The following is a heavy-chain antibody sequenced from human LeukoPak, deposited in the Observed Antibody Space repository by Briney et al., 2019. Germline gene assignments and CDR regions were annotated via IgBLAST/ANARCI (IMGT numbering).Heavy chain of an antibody. CDR3: ARVGSSSDRFDY. CDR2: IYYSGST. D-gene: IGHD6-6*01. Sequence: SETLSLTCTVSGGSISSYYWSWIRQPLGKGLEWIGYIYYSGSTNYNPSLKSRVTISVDTSKNQFSLKLSSVTAADTAVYYCARVGSSSDRFDYWGQGTLVTVSS. CDR1: GGSISSYY. J-gene: IGHJ4*02. V-gene: IGHV4-59*01.